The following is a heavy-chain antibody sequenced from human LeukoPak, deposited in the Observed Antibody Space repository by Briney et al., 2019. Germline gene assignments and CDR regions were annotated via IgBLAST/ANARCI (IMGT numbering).Heavy chain of an antibody. Sequence: ASVKVSCKASGYTFTSYGISWVRQAPGQGLEWMGWISAFNGNTKYPQKFQGRVTMTTDTSTSTAYMELRSLRSDDTAVYYCAGSGDIVATKSFDYWGQGTLVTVSS. CDR3: AGSGDIVATKSFDY. CDR1: GYTFTSYG. V-gene: IGHV1-18*01. D-gene: IGHD5-12*01. J-gene: IGHJ4*02. CDR2: ISAFNGNT.